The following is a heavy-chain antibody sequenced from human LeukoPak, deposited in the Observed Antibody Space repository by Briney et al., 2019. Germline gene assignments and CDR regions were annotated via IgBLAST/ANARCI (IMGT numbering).Heavy chain of an antibody. CDR3: ARHAGGSYYDILTGFDY. V-gene: IGHV4-39*01. CDR2: IYYSGST. D-gene: IGHD3-9*01. J-gene: IGHJ4*02. CDR1: GFTFSSYSM. Sequence: GSLRLSCGASGFTFSSYSMSWVRQAPGKGLEWIGSIYYSGSTYYNPSLKSRVTISVDTSKNQFSLKLSSVTAADTAVYYCARHAGGSYYDILTGFDYWGQGTLVTVSS.